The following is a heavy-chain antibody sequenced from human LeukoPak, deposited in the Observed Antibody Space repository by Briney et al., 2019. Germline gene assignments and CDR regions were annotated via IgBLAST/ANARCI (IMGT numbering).Heavy chain of an antibody. CDR1: GFTFSSYG. V-gene: IGHV3-30*18. D-gene: IGHD3-9*01. CDR3: AKDKYDILTVYAN. Sequence: PGGSLRLSCAASGFTFSSYGMHWVRQAPGKGLEWVAVISYDGSNKYYADSVKGRFTISRDNSKNTLYLQMNSLRAEDTAVYYCAKDKYDILTVYANWGQGTLVTVSS. CDR2: ISYDGSNK. J-gene: IGHJ4*02.